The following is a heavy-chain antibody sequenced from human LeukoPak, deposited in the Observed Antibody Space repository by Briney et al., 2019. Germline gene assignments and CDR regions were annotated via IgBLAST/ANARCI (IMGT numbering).Heavy chain of an antibody. Sequence: ASVKVSCKASGYTFTSYYMHWVRQAPGQGLEWMGIINPSGGSTSYAQKFQGRVTMTRDTSTSTVYMELSSLRSEDTAVYYCARDPATVGPNHWFDPWGQGTLVTVSS. D-gene: IGHD4-11*01. CDR3: ARDPATVGPNHWFDP. J-gene: IGHJ5*02. V-gene: IGHV1-46*01. CDR2: INPSGGST. CDR1: GYTFTSYY.